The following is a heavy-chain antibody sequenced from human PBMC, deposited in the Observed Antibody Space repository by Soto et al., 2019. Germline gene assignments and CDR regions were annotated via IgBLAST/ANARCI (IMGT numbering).Heavy chain of an antibody. V-gene: IGHV1-69*01. J-gene: IGHJ4*02. CDR3: ASRRGTYYYDSSGYSRQFDY. CDR2: IIPIFGTA. D-gene: IGHD3-22*01. Sequence: QVQLVQSGAEVKKPGSSVKVSCKASGGTFSSYAISWVRQAPGQGLEWMGGIIPIFGTANYEQKFQGRVTITADESTSTAYVELRSLRSEDTAVYYYASRRGTYYYDSSGYSRQFDYWCQGTLVTVSS. CDR1: GGTFSSYA.